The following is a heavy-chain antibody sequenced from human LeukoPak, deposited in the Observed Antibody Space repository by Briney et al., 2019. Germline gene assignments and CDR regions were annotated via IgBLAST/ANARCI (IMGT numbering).Heavy chain of an antibody. CDR2: ISTSGTTI. CDR1: GFVFSSYE. Sequence: GGSLRLSCAASGFVFSSYEMNWVRQAPGKGLQWVSYISTSGTTIHYADSVKGRFTFSRDNAKNSLYLQMNSLRAEDTAVYYCARDDFIVGATYYFDYWGQGTLVTVSS. V-gene: IGHV3-48*03. CDR3: ARDDFIVGATYYFDY. D-gene: IGHD1-26*01. J-gene: IGHJ4*02.